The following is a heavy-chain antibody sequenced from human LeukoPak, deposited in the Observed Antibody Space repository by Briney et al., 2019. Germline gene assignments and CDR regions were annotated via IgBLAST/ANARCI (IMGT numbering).Heavy chain of an antibody. V-gene: IGHV3-33*01. CDR3: ARARGVNWFDP. J-gene: IGHJ5*02. Sequence: GGSLRLSCAASGFTFSSYGMHWVRQAPGKGLEWVAVIWYDGSNKYYADSVKGRFTISRDNSKNTLYLQMNSLRAEDTAVYYCARARGVNWFDPWGQGTLVTVSS. D-gene: IGHD3-10*01. CDR2: IWYDGSNK. CDR1: GFTFSSYG.